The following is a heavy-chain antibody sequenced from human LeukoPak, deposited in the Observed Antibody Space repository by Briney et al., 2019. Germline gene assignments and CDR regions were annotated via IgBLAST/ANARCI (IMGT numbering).Heavy chain of an antibody. V-gene: IGHV3-21*01. D-gene: IGHD6-6*01. Sequence: KSGGSLRLSCAASGFTFSSYSMNWVRQAPGKGLEWVSSISSSSSYIYYADSVKGRFTISRDNAKNSLYLQMNSLRAEDTAVYYCARDSSSSGWDYYYYMDVWGKGTTVTVSS. CDR3: ARDSSSSGWDYYYYMDV. J-gene: IGHJ6*03. CDR2: ISSSSSYI. CDR1: GFTFSSYS.